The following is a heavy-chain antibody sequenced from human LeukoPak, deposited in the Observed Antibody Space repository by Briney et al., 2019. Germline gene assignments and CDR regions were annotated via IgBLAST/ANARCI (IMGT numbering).Heavy chain of an antibody. CDR1: GFTFSSYA. CDR2: INHSGST. V-gene: IGHV4-34*01. D-gene: IGHD6-13*01. Sequence: PGGSLRLSCAASGFTFSSYAMSWVRQAPGKGLEWIGEINHSGSTNYNPSLKSRVTISVDTSKNQFSLKLSSVTAADTAVYYCAGGWQQLVRGWFDPWGQGTLVTVSS. CDR3: AGGWQQLVRGWFDP. J-gene: IGHJ5*02.